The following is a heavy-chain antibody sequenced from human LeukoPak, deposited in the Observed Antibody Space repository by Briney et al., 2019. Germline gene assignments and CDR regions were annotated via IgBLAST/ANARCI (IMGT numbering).Heavy chain of an antibody. V-gene: IGHV4-59*01. CDR1: GDSISSYY. J-gene: IGHJ4*02. CDR2: IHNSGST. Sequence: SETLSLTCTVSGDSISSYYWSWIRQPPGKGLEWIGYIHNSGSTNYSPSLKSRVTISIDTPKNQFSLKLSSVTAADTAVYYCARDRRYCSGGTCYPHYFDNWGQGTLVTVSS. CDR3: ARDRRYCSGGTCYPHYFDN. D-gene: IGHD2-15*01.